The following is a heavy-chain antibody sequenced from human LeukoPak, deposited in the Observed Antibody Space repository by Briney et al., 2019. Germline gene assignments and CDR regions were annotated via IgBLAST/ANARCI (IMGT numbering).Heavy chain of an antibody. V-gene: IGHV4-59*08. CDR2: IYYSGST. J-gene: IGHJ3*02. Sequence: PSETLSLTCTVSGDSISSYYWNWIRQPPGKGLEWIGYIYYSGSTNYNPSLKSRVTISVDTSKNQFSLKLSSVTAADTAVYYCARHLKSLYDTFDIWGQGTKVTVSS. D-gene: IGHD3-10*01. CDR1: GDSISSYY. CDR3: ARHLKSLYDTFDI.